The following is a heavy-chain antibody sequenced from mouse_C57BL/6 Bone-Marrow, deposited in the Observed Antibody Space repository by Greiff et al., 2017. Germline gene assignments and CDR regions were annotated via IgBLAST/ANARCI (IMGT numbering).Heavy chain of an antibody. J-gene: IGHJ2*01. Sequence: VQLQQSGAELVRPGASVTLSCKASGYTFTDYEMHWVKQTPVHGLEWIGAIDPETGGTAYNQKFKGKAILTADKSSSTAYMELRSLTSEDSAVYYCTRSVDGYYRRRNYFDDWGQGTTLTASS. V-gene: IGHV1-15*01. CDR3: TRSVDGYYRRRNYFDD. D-gene: IGHD2-3*01. CDR2: IDPETGGT. CDR1: GYTFTDYE.